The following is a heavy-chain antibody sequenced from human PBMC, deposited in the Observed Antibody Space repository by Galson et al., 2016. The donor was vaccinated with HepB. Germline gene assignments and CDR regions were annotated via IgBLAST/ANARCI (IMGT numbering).Heavy chain of an antibody. D-gene: IGHD1-26*01. CDR2: INSDGSGT. J-gene: IGHJ5*02. V-gene: IGHV3-74*01. CDR3: ARDAGGYSGLHGWFDP. CDR1: GFTFSDYW. Sequence: SLRLSCAASGFTFSDYWMYWVRQAPGKGPVWVARINSDGSGTNYADSVRGRSTISRDNAKNMLYLQVNSLRAEDTAVYYCARDAGGYSGLHGWFDPWGQGTLVTVSS.